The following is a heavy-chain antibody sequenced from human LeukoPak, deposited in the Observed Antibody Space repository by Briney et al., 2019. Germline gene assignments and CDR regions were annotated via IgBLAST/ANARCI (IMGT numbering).Heavy chain of an antibody. V-gene: IGHV3-23*01. J-gene: IGHJ4*02. D-gene: IGHD1-26*01. Sequence: GGSLRLSCAASGFTFSRYGMHWVRQAPGKGLEWVSTISYSGGSTYYVDSVKGRFTISRDNSENTLYLQLNSLRAEDTAVYYCAKAASGSYLYYFDYWGQGTLVTVSS. CDR2: ISYSGGST. CDR1: GFTFSRYG. CDR3: AKAASGSYLYYFDY.